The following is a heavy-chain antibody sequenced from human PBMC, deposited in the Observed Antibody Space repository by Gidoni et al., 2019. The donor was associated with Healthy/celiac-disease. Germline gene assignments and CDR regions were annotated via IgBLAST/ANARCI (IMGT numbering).Heavy chain of an antibody. Sequence: QLQLQESGPGLVKPSETLSLTCTVSGGSLSSSSYYWGWIRQPPGKGLEWIGSIYYSGSTYYNPSLKSRVTISVDTSKNQFSLKLSSVTAADTAVYYCARERIQLWLLGYWGQGTLVTVSS. D-gene: IGHD5-18*01. J-gene: IGHJ4*02. V-gene: IGHV4-39*02. CDR2: IYYSGST. CDR1: GGSLSSSSYY. CDR3: ARERIQLWLLGY.